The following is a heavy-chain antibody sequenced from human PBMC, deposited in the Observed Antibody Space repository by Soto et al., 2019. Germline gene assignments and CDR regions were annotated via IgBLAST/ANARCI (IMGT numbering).Heavy chain of an antibody. Sequence: VGSLRLSCAASGFTFSSYAMSWVRQAPGKGLEWVSAISGSGGSTYYADSVKGRFTISRDNSKNTLYLQMNSLRAEDTAVYYCPTDDDFWSGNYAFDIWGQGTMVTGSS. V-gene: IGHV3-23*01. CDR2: ISGSGGST. D-gene: IGHD3-3*01. J-gene: IGHJ3*02. CDR1: GFTFSSYA. CDR3: PTDDDFWSGNYAFDI.